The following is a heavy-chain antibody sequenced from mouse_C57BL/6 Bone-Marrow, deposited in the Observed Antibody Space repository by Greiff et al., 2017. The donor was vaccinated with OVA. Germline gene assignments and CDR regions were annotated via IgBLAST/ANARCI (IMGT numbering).Heavy chain of an antibody. CDR1: GYTFTSYW. CDR2: IYPGSGST. J-gene: IGHJ1*03. Sequence: VQLQQPGAELVKPGASVKMSCKASGYTFTSYWITWVKQRPGQGLEWIGDIYPGSGSTNYNEKFKSKATLTVDTSSSTAYMQLSSLTSEDSAVYYCAYYYGSSYPYWYFDVWGTGTTVTVSS. D-gene: IGHD1-1*01. V-gene: IGHV1-55*01. CDR3: AYYYGSSYPYWYFDV.